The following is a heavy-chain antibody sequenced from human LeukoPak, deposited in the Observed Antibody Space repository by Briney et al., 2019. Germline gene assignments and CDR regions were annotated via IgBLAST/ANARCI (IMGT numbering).Heavy chain of an antibody. J-gene: IGHJ5*02. CDR3: ARDLSGTRFDP. Sequence: ASVKVSCKTSGYTFTSYGISWVRQAPGQGLEWMGWISAHTGTTNYAQKLQGRVTMTTDTSTSTAYMELRSLRSEDTAVYYCARDLSGTRFDPWGQGTLVTVSS. V-gene: IGHV1-18*01. CDR2: ISAHTGTT. CDR1: GYTFTSYG. D-gene: IGHD1-1*01.